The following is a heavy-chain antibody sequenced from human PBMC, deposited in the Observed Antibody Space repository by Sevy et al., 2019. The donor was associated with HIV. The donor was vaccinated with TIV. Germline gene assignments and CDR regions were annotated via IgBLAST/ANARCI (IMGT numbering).Heavy chain of an antibody. V-gene: IGHV3-73*01. J-gene: IGHJ6*02. CDR1: GFTFSGSA. CDR3: ARHEEPHYHYYYGMDV. D-gene: IGHD1-1*01. Sequence: GGYLRLSCAASGFTFSGSAMHWVRQASGKGLEWVGRIRSNANSYATAYAASVRGRFTISRDDSKNTAYLQMNSLKTEVTTVYYCARHEEPHYHYYYGMDVWGQGTAVIVSS. CDR2: IRSNANSYAT.